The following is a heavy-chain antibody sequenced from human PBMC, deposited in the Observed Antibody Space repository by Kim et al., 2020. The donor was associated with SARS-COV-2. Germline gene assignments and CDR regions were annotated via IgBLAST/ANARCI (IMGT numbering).Heavy chain of an antibody. CDR3: ANPRQPDY. Sequence: GEITAYADSVKGRFTISRDNSKNTLYLQMSSLGAEDTAIYYCANPRQPDYWGQGTLVTVSS. D-gene: IGHD6-13*01. V-gene: IGHV3-23*01. J-gene: IGHJ4*02. CDR2: GEIT.